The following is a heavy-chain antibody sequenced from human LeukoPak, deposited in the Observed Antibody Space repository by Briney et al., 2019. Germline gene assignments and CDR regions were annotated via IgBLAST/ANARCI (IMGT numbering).Heavy chain of an antibody. CDR3: ARRRLSDSGYDSDAFDI. CDR1: GDSVSSNSAA. V-gene: IGHV6-1*01. CDR2: TYYRSKWYN. Sequence: SQTLSLTCAISGDSVSSNSAAWNWIRQSPSRGLEWLGRTYYRSKWYNDYAVSVKSRITINPDTSKNQFSLQLNSVAPEDTAVYYCARRRLSDSGYDSDAFDIWGQGTMVTVSS. J-gene: IGHJ3*02. D-gene: IGHD5-12*01.